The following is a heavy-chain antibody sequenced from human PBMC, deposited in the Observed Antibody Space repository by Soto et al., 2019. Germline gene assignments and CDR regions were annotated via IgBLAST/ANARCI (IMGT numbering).Heavy chain of an antibody. V-gene: IGHV1-2*04. Sequence: WASVKVSCKASGYSFTDYHIHWVRRAPGPGLEWLGRINPKSGGTSTAQKFQGWVTMTTDTSISTASMELTRLTSDDTAIYYCARGDSTDCSNGVCSFFYNHDMDVWGQGTTVTVSS. D-gene: IGHD2-8*01. CDR2: INPKSGGT. CDR3: ARGDSTDCSNGVCSFFYNHDMDV. CDR1: GYSFTDYH. J-gene: IGHJ6*02.